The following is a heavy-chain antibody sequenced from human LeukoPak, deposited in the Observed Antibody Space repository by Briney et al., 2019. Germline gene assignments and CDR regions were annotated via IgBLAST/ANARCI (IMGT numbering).Heavy chain of an antibody. V-gene: IGHV3-23*01. CDR1: GFTFSSYA. D-gene: IGHD6-13*01. CDR3: AKDPEFPASSSSD. Sequence: GGSLRLSCAASGFTFSSYAMSWVRQAPRKGLEWVSAISGSGGRTSYADSVKGRFTISRDNSKNTLYLQVNSLRAEDTAVYYCAKDPEFPASSSSDWGQGTLVTVSS. J-gene: IGHJ4*02. CDR2: ISGSGGRT.